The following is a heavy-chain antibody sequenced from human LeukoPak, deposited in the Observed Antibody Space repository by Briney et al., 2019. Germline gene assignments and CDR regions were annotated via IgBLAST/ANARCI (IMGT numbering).Heavy chain of an antibody. CDR2: ISAYNGNT. Sequence: GESLKVPCKASGYTFTSYGISWVRQAPGQGLEWMGWISAYNGNTNYAQKLQGRVTMTTDTSTSTAYMELRSLRSDDTAVYYCARQYSSGWYYFDYWGQGTLVTVSS. D-gene: IGHD6-19*01. CDR3: ARQYSSGWYYFDY. J-gene: IGHJ4*02. V-gene: IGHV1-18*01. CDR1: GYTFTSYG.